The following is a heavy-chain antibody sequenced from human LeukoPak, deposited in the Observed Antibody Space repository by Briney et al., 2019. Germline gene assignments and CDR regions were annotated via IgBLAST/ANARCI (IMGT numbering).Heavy chain of an antibody. CDR3: ARLNSGKYNRGYLDY. CDR2: ISTNGGST. CDR1: GFSFNTYA. D-gene: IGHD1-26*01. J-gene: IGHJ4*02. V-gene: IGHV3-64*01. Sequence: GGSLRLSCAASGFSFNTYAMHWVRQAPGKGLEYVSAISTNGGSTNYANSVKGRFTISRDNSKNTLYLQMGSLKTEDMAMYYCARLNSGKYNRGYLDYWGQGTLVTVSS.